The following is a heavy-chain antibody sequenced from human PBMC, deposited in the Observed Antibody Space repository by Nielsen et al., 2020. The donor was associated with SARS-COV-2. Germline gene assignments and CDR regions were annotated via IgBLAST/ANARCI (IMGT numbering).Heavy chain of an antibody. Sequence: WIRQSPGKGLEWIGSIYYSGSTYYNPSLKSRVTISVDTSKNQFSLKLSSVTAADTAVYYCARKGQYYDILTGFRNYYYYYGMDVWGQGTTVTVSS. J-gene: IGHJ6*02. V-gene: IGHV4-39*01. D-gene: IGHD3-9*01. CDR2: IYYSGST. CDR3: ARKGQYYDILTGFRNYYYYYGMDV.